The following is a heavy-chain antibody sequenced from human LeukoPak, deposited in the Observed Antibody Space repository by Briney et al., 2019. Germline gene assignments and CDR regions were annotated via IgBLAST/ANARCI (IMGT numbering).Heavy chain of an antibody. V-gene: IGHV4-34*01. J-gene: IGHJ4*02. CDR3: ARRAGLHSLDY. D-gene: IGHD4-4*01. CDR2: INHSGST. Sequence: NASETLSLTCAVYGGSFSGYYWSWIRQPPGKGLEWIGEINHSGSTNYNPSLKSRVTISVDTSKNQFSLRLSSVTAADTALYFCARRAGLHSLDYWDQGTLVTVSS. CDR1: GGSFSGYY.